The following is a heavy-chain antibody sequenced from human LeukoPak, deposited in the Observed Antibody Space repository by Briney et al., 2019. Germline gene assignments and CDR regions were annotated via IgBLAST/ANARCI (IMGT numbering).Heavy chain of an antibody. D-gene: IGHD3/OR15-3a*01. CDR2: ISSSGSTI. Sequence: GGSLRLSCAASGFTFSDYYMSWLRQAPGKGLEWVSYISSSGSTIYYADSVKGRFTISRDNSKNTLYLQVNSLRAEDTAVYYCAKDQVRTGYRPKDFDYWGQGTLVTVSS. CDR3: AKDQVRTGYRPKDFDY. V-gene: IGHV3-11*01. CDR1: GFTFSDYY. J-gene: IGHJ4*02.